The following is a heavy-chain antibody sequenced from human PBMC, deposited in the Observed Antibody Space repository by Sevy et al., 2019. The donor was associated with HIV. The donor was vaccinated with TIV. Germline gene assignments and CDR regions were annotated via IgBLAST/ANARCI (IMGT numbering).Heavy chain of an antibody. CDR1: GYSFITYW. CDR2: IFPADSNT. CDR3: AILDYGDSDAFDI. D-gene: IGHD4-17*01. J-gene: IGHJ3*02. Sequence: GESLKISCKGSGYSFITYWIGWVRQMPGKGLEWMGLIFPADSNTRYNPSFQGQVTISADKSISTAYLQWSSLKASDTAMYYCAILDYGDSDAFDIWGQGTMVTVSS. V-gene: IGHV5-51*01.